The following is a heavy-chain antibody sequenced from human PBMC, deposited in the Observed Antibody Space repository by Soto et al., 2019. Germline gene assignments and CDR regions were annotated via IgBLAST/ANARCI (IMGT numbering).Heavy chain of an antibody. J-gene: IGHJ6*03. CDR3: ARVGQDDFWSGYSIGYYYYYMDV. V-gene: IGHV4-59*01. CDR2: IYYSGST. Sequence: QVQLQESGPGLVKPSETLSLTCTVSGGSISSYYWSWIRQPPGKGLEWIGYIYYSGSTNYNPSLKSRVTISVDTSKNQFSLKLSSVTAADTAVYYCARVGQDDFWSGYSIGYYYYYMDVLGKGTTVTVSS. D-gene: IGHD3-3*01. CDR1: GGSISSYY.